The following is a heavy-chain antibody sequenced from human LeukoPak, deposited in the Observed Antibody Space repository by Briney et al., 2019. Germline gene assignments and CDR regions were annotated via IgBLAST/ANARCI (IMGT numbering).Heavy chain of an antibody. CDR1: GGSFSGYY. J-gene: IGHJ6*04. Sequence: SETLSLTCAVYGGSFSGYYWSWIRQPPGKGLEWIGEINNSGSTNYNPSFKSRVTISVVTSKNQFSLKLSSVTAADTAVYYCARGRGGYCSGGSCYSGYYYYYGMDVWGKGTTVTVSS. D-gene: IGHD2-15*01. V-gene: IGHV4-34*01. CDR3: ARGRGGYCSGGSCYSGYYYYYGMDV. CDR2: INNSGST.